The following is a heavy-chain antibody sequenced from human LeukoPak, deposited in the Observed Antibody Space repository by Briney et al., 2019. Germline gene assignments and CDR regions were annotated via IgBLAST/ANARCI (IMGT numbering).Heavy chain of an antibody. Sequence: GGSLRLSCEASGFTFSSNGMHWVRQAPGKGREGVAFIRYDGNSQYYADSVKGRFTISRDNSKNTLYLQMTSLRAEDTAVYYCTKEEQQLWFFDYWGQGTLVTVSS. CDR3: TKEEQQLWFFDY. D-gene: IGHD5-18*01. J-gene: IGHJ4*02. CDR1: GFTFSSNG. V-gene: IGHV3-30*02. CDR2: IRYDGNSQ.